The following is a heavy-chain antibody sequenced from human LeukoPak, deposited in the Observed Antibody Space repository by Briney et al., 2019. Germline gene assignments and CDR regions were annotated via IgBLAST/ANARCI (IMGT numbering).Heavy chain of an antibody. CDR2: IKYDGNEK. J-gene: IGHJ4*02. V-gene: IGHV3-7*01. D-gene: IGHD4-23*01. CDR1: GFTFSDYW. CDR3: ARDPYGGNSHFDY. Sequence: GGSLRLSCAASGFTFSDYWMSWMRQAPGKGLEWVANIKYDGNEKYYVDSVKGRFTISRDNSKNTLYLQMNSLRAEDTAVYYCARDPYGGNSHFDYWGQGTLVTVSS.